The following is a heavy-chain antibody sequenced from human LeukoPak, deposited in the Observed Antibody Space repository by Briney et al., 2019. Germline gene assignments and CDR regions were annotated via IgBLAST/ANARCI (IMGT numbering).Heavy chain of an antibody. CDR2: ISSSSSYI. J-gene: IGHJ4*02. V-gene: IGHV3-21*01. CDR3: AREFGNV. CDR1: GFTFTNYW. Sequence: PGGSLRLSCAASGFTFTNYWMHWVRQAPGKGLEWVSSISSSSSYIYYADSVKGRFTISRDNAKNSLYLQMNSLRAEDTAVYYCAREFGNVWGQGTLVTVSS. D-gene: IGHD3-16*01.